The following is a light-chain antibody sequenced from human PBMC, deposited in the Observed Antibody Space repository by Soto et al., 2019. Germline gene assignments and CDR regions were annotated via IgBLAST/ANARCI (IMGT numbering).Light chain of an antibody. Sequence: NFMLTQPHSVSESPGKTITISCTRSSGSIASNYVQWYQQRPGSSPTTVIFDDKQRPSGVPDRFSGSIDNSSNSASLTISGLTTEDEADYYCQSYETDTLVVFGGGTKLTVL. J-gene: IGLJ2*01. CDR3: QSYETDTLVV. V-gene: IGLV6-57*01. CDR2: DDK. CDR1: SGSIASNY.